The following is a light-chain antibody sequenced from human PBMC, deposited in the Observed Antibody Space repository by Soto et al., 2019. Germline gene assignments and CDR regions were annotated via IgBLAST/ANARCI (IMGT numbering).Light chain of an antibody. CDR3: SLYTSSSTDV. V-gene: IGLV2-14*01. CDR1: SSDVGGYNY. J-gene: IGLJ1*01. CDR2: EVS. Sequence: QSALTQPAAVSGSPGQSITISCTGTSSDVGGYNYVSWYQQHPGKAPNLMIYEVSRRPSGVSNRFSGSKSGNTASLTISGLPAEDEAEYYCSLYTSSSTDVFGTGTKLTVL.